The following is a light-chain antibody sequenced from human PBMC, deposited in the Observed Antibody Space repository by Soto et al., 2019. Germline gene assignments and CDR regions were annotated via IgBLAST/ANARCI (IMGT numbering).Light chain of an antibody. V-gene: IGLV2-14*01. Sequence: QSVLTQPASVSGSPGQSITISCTGTSNDVGGHNYVSWYQQHPAKAPKLMIYDVINRPSGVSNRFSGSKSGNTASLTIAGLQAEDEADYYCGSYTSSSTLVFGSGTKLTVL. CDR2: DVI. CDR3: GSYTSSSTLV. J-gene: IGLJ1*01. CDR1: SNDVGGHNY.